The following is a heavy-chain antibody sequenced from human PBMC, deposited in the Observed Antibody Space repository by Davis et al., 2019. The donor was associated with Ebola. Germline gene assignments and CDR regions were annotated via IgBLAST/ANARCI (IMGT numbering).Heavy chain of an antibody. CDR2: ISAYNGHT. Sequence: ASVKVSCKASGYTFTTYGINWVRQAPGQGLEWMGWISAYNGHTKYAQKFQDRVTMTTDTTTSTAYMGLRSLRFDDTAVYYCARGRSPYYYGLGVWGQGTTVTVSS. V-gene: IGHV1-18*01. J-gene: IGHJ6*02. D-gene: IGHD6-6*01. CDR1: GYTFTTYG. CDR3: ARGRSPYYYGLGV.